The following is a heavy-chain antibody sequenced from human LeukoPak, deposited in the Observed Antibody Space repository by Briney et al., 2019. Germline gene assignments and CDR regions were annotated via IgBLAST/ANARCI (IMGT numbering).Heavy chain of an antibody. Sequence: RRSLRLSCAASGITFSSYGMHWVRQAPGKGLEWVAVISYDGSNKYYADSVKGRFTISRDNSKNTLYLQMNSLRAEDTAVYYCAKDFDWLYYYYGMDVWGKGTTVTVSS. V-gene: IGHV3-30*18. CDR3: AKDFDWLYYYYGMDV. CDR2: ISYDGSNK. D-gene: IGHD3-9*01. J-gene: IGHJ6*04. CDR1: GITFSSYG.